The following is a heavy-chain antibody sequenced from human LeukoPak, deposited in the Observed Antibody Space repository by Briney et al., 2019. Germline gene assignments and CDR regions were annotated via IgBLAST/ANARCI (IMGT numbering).Heavy chain of an antibody. Sequence: SETLSLTCTVSGYSISSGYYWGWIRQPPGKGLEWTGSLDHSGSTYYNPSLKSRVTISVDTSKNQFSLKLSSVTAADTAVYYCARVGTGYYTPYFDYWGQGTLVTVSS. CDR1: GYSISSGYY. CDR3: ARVGTGYYTPYFDY. J-gene: IGHJ4*02. D-gene: IGHD3/OR15-3a*01. CDR2: LDHSGST. V-gene: IGHV4-38-2*02.